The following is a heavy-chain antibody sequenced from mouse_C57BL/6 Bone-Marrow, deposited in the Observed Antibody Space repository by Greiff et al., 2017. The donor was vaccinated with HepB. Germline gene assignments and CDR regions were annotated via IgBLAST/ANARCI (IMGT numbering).Heavy chain of an antibody. CDR3: ATPITTVVAPDAMDY. J-gene: IGHJ4*01. D-gene: IGHD1-1*01. V-gene: IGHV14-1*01. CDR2: IDPEDGDT. CDR1: GFNIKDYY. Sequence: VQLQQSGAELVRPGASVKLSCTASGFNIKDYYMHWVKQRPEQGLEWIGRIDPEDGDTEYAPKFQGKATMTADTSSNTAYLQLSSLTSEDTAVYYCATPITTVVAPDAMDYWGQGTSVTVSS.